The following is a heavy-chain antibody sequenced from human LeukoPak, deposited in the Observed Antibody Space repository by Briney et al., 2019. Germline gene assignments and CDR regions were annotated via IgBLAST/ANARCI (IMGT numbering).Heavy chain of an antibody. CDR3: ARDLATYYYYYYGMDV. CDR1: GFTFSSYG. D-gene: IGHD3-3*02. V-gene: IGHV3-30*03. CDR2: ISYDGSNE. J-gene: IGHJ6*02. Sequence: QPGGSLRLSCAASGFTFSSYGMHWVRRAPGKGLEWVAVISYDGSNEYYADSVKGRFTVSRDNSKNTLYLQMNSLRAEDTAVYYCARDLATYYYYYYGMDVWGQGTTVTVSS.